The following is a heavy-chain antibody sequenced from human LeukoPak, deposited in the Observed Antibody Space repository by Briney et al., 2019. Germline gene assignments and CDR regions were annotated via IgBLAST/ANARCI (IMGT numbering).Heavy chain of an antibody. CDR1: GFTFDTYS. Sequence: GRSLSPSCEASGFTFDTYSMSWARHAPGERREWVSSIVISGGYMFYADSVKGRYIISRDNAKDSLYLQMNSPRVEDTAGYYCLRGDRRDYWGQGTLVTVSS. V-gene: IGHV3-21*06. J-gene: IGHJ4*02. CDR3: LRGDRRDY. CDR2: IVISGGYM.